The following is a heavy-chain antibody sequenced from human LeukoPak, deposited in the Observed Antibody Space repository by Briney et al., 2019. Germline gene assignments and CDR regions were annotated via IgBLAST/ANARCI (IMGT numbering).Heavy chain of an antibody. V-gene: IGHV4-30-4*08. CDR1: GCSICTGDYY. CDR2: IYYSGST. Sequence: PSETLSFTCTGSGCSICTGDYYWSWIRQPPGKGLEWIGFIYYSGSTSYNPSLKSRVTISLDTSKNYFSLKLTSVTAADTAMYYCARGDYYDSSGYYYHWGQGTLVTVSS. D-gene: IGHD3-22*01. CDR3: ARGDYYDSSGYYYH. J-gene: IGHJ5*02.